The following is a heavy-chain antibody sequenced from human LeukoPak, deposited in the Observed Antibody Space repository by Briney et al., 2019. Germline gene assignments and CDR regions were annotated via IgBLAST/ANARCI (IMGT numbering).Heavy chain of an antibody. Sequence: AGGSLRLSCAASGFTFSSYGMHWVRQDPGKGLEWVAVISYDGSNKYYADSVKGRFTISRDNSKNTLYLQMNSLRAEDTAVYYCAKDGIVVDWGQGTLVTVSS. CDR1: GFTFSSYG. CDR3: AKDGIVVD. D-gene: IGHD3-22*01. V-gene: IGHV3-30*18. CDR2: ISYDGSNK. J-gene: IGHJ4*02.